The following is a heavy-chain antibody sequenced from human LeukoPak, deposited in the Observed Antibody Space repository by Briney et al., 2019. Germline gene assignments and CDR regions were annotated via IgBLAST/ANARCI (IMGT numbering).Heavy chain of an antibody. J-gene: IGHJ4*02. CDR2: INPDGSRT. Sequence: GGSLRLSCAASGFTLSSYWIHWVRQAPGEGLVWVSRINPDGSRTDYADSVKGRFTISRDNTKNTVDLQMNSLRAEDTAVYYCASDFEAPSNCWGQGTLVTVSS. CDR3: ASDFEAPSNC. D-gene: IGHD3-9*01. CDR1: GFTLSSYW. V-gene: IGHV3-74*01.